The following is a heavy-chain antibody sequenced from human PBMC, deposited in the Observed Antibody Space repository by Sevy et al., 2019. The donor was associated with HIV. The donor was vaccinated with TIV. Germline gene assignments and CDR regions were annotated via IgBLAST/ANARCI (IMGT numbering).Heavy chain of an antibody. CDR3: ARDPGRRVWFGELWQGYYYGMDV. V-gene: IGHV4-59*13. D-gene: IGHD3-10*01. J-gene: IGHJ6*02. CDR2: IYYSGST. Sequence: SETLSLTCTVSGGSISSYYWSWIRQPPGKGLEWIGYIYYSGSTNYNPSLKSRVTISVDTSKNQFSLKLSSVTAADTAVYYGARDPGRRVWFGELWQGYYYGMDVWGQGTTVTVSS. CDR1: GGSISSYY.